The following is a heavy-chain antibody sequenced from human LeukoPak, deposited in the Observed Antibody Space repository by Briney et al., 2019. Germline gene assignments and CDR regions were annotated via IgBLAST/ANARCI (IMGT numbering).Heavy chain of an antibody. J-gene: IGHJ6*02. Sequence: SETPSLTCTVSGGSISSYYWSWIRQPPGKGLEWIGYIYYSGSTNYNPSLKSRVTISVDTSKNQFSLKLSSVTAADTAVYYCARVRPYCSSTSCYYYGMDVWGQGTTVTVSS. CDR3: ARVRPYCSSTSCYYYGMDV. CDR1: GGSISSYY. CDR2: IYYSGST. V-gene: IGHV4-59*01. D-gene: IGHD2-2*01.